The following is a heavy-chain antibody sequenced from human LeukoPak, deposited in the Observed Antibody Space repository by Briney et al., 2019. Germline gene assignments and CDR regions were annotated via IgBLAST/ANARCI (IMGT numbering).Heavy chain of an antibody. CDR2: ISAYNGNT. D-gene: IGHD3-3*01. V-gene: IGHV1-18*01. J-gene: IGHJ5*02. CDR3: ARFYDFWSGYYLGDWFDP. Sequence: ASVKVSCKASGYTFTSYGISWVRQAPGQGLEWMGWISAYNGNTNYAQKLQGRVTMTTDTSTSTAYMELRSLRSDDTAVYYCARFYDFWSGYYLGDWFDPWGQGTLVTVSS. CDR1: GYTFTSYG.